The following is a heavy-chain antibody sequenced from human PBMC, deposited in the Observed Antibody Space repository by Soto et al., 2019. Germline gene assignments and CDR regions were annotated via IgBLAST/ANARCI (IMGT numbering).Heavy chain of an antibody. V-gene: IGHV4-39*01. CDR1: SGSISSSSYY. D-gene: IGHD5-18*01. Sequence: QLQLQESGPGLVKPSETLSLTCTVSSGSISSSSYYWGWIRQPPGRGLEWIGTIHYNGNTYYNPSLKSRVTLSLATSKHQFSLKVYSVPAADTAVYHCARRDYGYGFGSWGQGTLVTVSS. CDR3: ARRDYGYGFGS. J-gene: IGHJ4*02. CDR2: IHYNGNT.